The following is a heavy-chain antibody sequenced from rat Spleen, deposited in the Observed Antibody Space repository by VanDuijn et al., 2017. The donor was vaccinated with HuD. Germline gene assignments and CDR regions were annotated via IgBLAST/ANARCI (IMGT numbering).Heavy chain of an antibody. D-gene: IGHD1-12*03. CDR3: AKRDYDGYYPFAY. CDR2: INPDGGST. V-gene: IGHV5-58*01. J-gene: IGHJ3*01. CDR1: GFTFSRYW. Sequence: EVQLVETGGGFVQPGRSLKLSCVASGFTFSRYWMYWIRQAPGKGLECVSSINPDGGSTYYPDSVKGRFTISRDNAQNTVYLKMNSLRSEDTATYYCAKRDYDGYYPFAYWGQGTLVTVSS.